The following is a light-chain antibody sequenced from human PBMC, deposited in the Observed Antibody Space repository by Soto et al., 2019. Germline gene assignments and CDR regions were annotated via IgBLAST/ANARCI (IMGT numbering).Light chain of an antibody. CDR3: GAWDDSLNVL. V-gene: IGLV1-44*01. Sequence: QSVLTQPPSASGTPGQRVTISCSGSNSNIGSNNVNWYQQLPGTAPKLLIYSNNLRPSGVPDRFSGSKSGTSASLAISGLQSEDEADYYCGAWDDSLNVLFGGGTQLTVL. CDR1: NSNIGSNN. J-gene: IGLJ2*01. CDR2: SNN.